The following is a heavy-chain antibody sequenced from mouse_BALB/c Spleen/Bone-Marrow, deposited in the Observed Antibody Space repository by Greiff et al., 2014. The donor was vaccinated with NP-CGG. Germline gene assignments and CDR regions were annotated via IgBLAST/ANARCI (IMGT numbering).Heavy chain of an antibody. J-gene: IGHJ4*01. CDR3: TREGIYFGYDVPMDY. CDR1: GYKFTDYE. V-gene: IGHV1-15*01. D-gene: IGHD2-2*01. Sequence: QVQLKESGAELVRPGASVTLSCKASGYKFTDYEMHWVKQTPVHGLERIGSIDPETGGTAYNQNFKGKATLTADRSSTTAYMELRSLTSEDSAVYYCTREGIYFGYDVPMDYWGQGTSVTVSS. CDR2: IDPETGGT.